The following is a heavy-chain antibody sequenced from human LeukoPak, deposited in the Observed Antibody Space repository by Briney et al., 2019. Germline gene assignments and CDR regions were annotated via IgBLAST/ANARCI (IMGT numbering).Heavy chain of an antibody. J-gene: IGHJ4*02. D-gene: IGHD3-16*01. V-gene: IGHV3-23*01. Sequence: GGSLRLSCAASGFTFSSYAMSWVRQAPGKGLEWVSAISGSGGSTYYADSVKGRFTISRDNSKNTLYLQMNSLGAEDTAVYYCAKYPPGYDYVWGSPTTGAYFDYWGQGTLVTVSS. CDR1: GFTFSSYA. CDR3: AKYPPGYDYVWGSPTTGAYFDY. CDR2: ISGSGGST.